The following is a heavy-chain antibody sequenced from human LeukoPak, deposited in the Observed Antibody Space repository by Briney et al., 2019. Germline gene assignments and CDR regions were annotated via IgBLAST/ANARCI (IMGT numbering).Heavy chain of an antibody. CDR2: IIPILGIA. D-gene: IGHD6-19*01. CDR1: GGTFSSYA. CDR3: ARDLSRSGQWLVIDY. J-gene: IGHJ4*02. Sequence: VASVKVSCKASGGTFSSYAISWVRQAPGQGLEWMGRIIPILGIANYAQKFQGRVTITADKSTSTAYMELSSLRPEDTAVYYCARDLSRSGQWLVIDYWGQGTLVTVSS. V-gene: IGHV1-69*04.